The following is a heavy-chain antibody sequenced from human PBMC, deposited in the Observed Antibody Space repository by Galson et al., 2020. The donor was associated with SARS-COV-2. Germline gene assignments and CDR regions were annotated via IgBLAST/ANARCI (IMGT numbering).Heavy chain of an antibody. D-gene: IGHD6-13*01. Sequence: GGSLRLSCAASGFTFSSYGMHWVRQAPGKGLEWVAVIWYDGSNKYYADSVKGRFTISRDNSKNTLYLQMNSLRAEDTAVYYCARHIAAAGTREYYYYYGMDVWGQGTTVTVSS. V-gene: IGHV3-33*01. CDR3: ARHIAAAGTREYYYYYGMDV. CDR1: GFTFSSYG. CDR2: IWYDGSNK. J-gene: IGHJ6*02.